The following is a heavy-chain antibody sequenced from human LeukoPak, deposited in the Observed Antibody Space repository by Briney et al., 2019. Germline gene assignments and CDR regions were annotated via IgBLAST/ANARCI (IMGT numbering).Heavy chain of an antibody. CDR3: ARGSVVTDYYYYYMDV. D-gene: IGHD2-21*02. Sequence: GGSLRLSCAASGFTVSSNYMSWVRQAPGKGLEWVSVIYSGGSTYYADSVKGRFTISRDNSKNTLYLQMNSLRAEDAAVYYCARGSVVTDYYYYYMDVWGKGTTVTISS. J-gene: IGHJ6*03. CDR2: IYSGGST. V-gene: IGHV3-66*01. CDR1: GFTVSSNY.